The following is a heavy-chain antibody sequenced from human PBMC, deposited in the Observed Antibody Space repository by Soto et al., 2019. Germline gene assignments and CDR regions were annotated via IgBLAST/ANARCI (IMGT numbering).Heavy chain of an antibody. J-gene: IGHJ6*02. CDR1: GGTFSSYA. D-gene: IGHD7-27*01. CDR3: ARNLNWGGYYYYYGMDV. CDR2: IIPIFGTA. Sequence: GASVKVSCKASGGTFSSYAISWVRQAPGQGLEWMGGIIPIFGTANYAQKFQGRVTITADESTSTAYMELSSLRSEDTAVYYCARNLNWGGYYYYYGMDVWGQGTTVTVSS. V-gene: IGHV1-69*13.